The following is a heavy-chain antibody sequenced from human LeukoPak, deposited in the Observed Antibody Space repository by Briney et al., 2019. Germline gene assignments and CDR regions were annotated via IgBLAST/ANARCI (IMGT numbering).Heavy chain of an antibody. D-gene: IGHD1-26*01. CDR1: GYSLGSGFY. J-gene: IGHJ4*02. CDR3: ATGRYSGSVDY. V-gene: IGHV4-38-2*01. CDR2: MYHTGTI. Sequence: SETLSLTWAVSGYSLGSGFYCGWVRQPPGKGLEWIGNMYHTGTIYYNPSLRSRLTISEDTSKSHFSLTVDSVTAADTAVYYCATGRYSGSVDYWGQGILVTVSS.